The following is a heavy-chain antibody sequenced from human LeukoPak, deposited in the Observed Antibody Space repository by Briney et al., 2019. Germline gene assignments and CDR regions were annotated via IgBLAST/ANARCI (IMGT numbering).Heavy chain of an antibody. CDR2: ISSSSSTI. V-gene: IGHV3-48*02. CDR3: ARGFLAYYYDSSGYSPS. D-gene: IGHD3-22*01. CDR1: GSTFSSYS. Sequence: GGSLRLSCAASGSTFSSYSMNWVRQAPGKGLEWVSYISSSSSTIYYADSVKGRFTISRDNAKNSLYLQMNSLRDEDTAVYYCARGFLAYYYDSSGYSPSWGQGTLVTVSS. J-gene: IGHJ5*02.